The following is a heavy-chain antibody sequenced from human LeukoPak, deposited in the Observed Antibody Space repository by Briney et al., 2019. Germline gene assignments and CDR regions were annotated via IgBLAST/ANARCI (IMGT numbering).Heavy chain of an antibody. J-gene: IGHJ4*02. CDR3: ARVARGRYYFDY. CDR1: GFTFSSYS. V-gene: IGHV3-21*01. CDR2: TSSSSSYI. Sequence: GGSLRLSCAASGFTFSSYSMNWVRQAPGKGLEWVSSTSSSSSYIYYADSVKGRFTISRDNAKNSLYLQMNSLRAEDTAVYYCARVARGRYYFDYWGQGTLVTVSS.